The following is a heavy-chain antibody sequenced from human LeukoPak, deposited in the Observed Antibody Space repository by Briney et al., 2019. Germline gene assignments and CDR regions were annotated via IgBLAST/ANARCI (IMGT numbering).Heavy chain of an antibody. CDR1: GGTFSSYA. CDR3: ARARTNDYYYYYMDV. Sequence: SVKVSCKASGGTFSSYAISWVRQAPGQGLEWMGGIIPIFGTANYAQKFQGRVTITTDESTSTAYMELSSLRSEGTAVYYCARARTNDYYYYYMDVWGKGTTVTVSS. J-gene: IGHJ6*03. V-gene: IGHV1-69*05. CDR2: IIPIFGTA. D-gene: IGHD1-7*01.